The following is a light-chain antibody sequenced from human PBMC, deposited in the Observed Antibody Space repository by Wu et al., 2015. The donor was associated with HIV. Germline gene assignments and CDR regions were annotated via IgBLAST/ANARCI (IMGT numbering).Light chain of an antibody. CDR2: DAS. CDR1: QSVSNY. V-gene: IGKV3-11*01. Sequence: EVVLTQSPATLSLSPGERATLSCRASQSVSNYLAWYQQKPGQAPRLLIYDASNRATGIPARFSGSGSGTDFTLTISSLEPEDFAVYYCQQRSNWPPWTFGQGTKVEIK. J-gene: IGKJ1*01. CDR3: QQRSNWPPWT.